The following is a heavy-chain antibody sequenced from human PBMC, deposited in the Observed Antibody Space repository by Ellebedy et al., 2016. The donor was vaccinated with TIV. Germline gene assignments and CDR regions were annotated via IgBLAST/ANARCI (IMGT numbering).Heavy chain of an antibody. CDR2: IGYDGVNK. J-gene: IGHJ6*02. Sequence: GESLKISCAASGFTFSNYGMHWVRQAPGTGLEWVAVIGYDGVNKYYADSVKGRITISRDNSKNTLYLQMNSLRAEDTAVYYCAKDKVFGDSRWEIDVWGQGTTVTVSS. V-gene: IGHV3-30*18. CDR1: GFTFSNYG. CDR3: AKDKVFGDSRWEIDV. D-gene: IGHD4-17*01.